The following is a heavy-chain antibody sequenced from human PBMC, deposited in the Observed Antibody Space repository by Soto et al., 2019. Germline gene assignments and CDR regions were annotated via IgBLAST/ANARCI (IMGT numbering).Heavy chain of an antibody. CDR2: IYFSGST. V-gene: IGHV4-61*01. D-gene: IGHD1-20*01. J-gene: IGHJ5*02. CDR1: GGSVSSGNYY. CDR3: ARMSVTARNWFDP. Sequence: QVQLQESGPGLVKPSETLSLTCSVFGGSVSSGNYYWSWIRQPPGKGLEWIGDIYFSGSTNYNPSLTSRVTISLDTSKNQFSLKLSSVAAADTAVYFCARMSVTARNWFDPWGQGTLVSVSS.